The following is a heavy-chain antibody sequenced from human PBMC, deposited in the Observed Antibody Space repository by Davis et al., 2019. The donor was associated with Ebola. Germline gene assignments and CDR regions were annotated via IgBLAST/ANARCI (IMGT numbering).Heavy chain of an antibody. CDR2: IYPGDSDT. CDR1: GYSFTSYW. V-gene: IGHV5-51*01. J-gene: IGHJ6*03. D-gene: IGHD2-2*02. Sequence: KVSCKGSGYSFTSYWIGWMRQMPGKGLEWMGIIYPGDSDTRYSPSFQGQVTISADKSISTAYLQWSSLKASDTAMYYCARQGRFCSSTSCYNGDYYYYMDVWGKGTTVTVSS. CDR3: ARQGRFCSSTSCYNGDYYYYMDV.